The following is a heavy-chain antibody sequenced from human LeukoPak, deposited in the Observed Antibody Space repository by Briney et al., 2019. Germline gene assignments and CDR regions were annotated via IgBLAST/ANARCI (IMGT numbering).Heavy chain of an antibody. CDR2: IHPEGNEK. J-gene: IGHJ4*02. V-gene: IGHV3-7*04. Sequence: PGWGLRLVNAVSGFSVTKFWRGGVRDAPGRGKEWVANIHPEGNEKYHVESVKGRFTISRDNTKNLLFLQMNGLRVEDTAVYYCARGDAFSGDHWGQGTLVTVSS. CDR1: GFSVTKFW. CDR3: ARGDAFSGDH.